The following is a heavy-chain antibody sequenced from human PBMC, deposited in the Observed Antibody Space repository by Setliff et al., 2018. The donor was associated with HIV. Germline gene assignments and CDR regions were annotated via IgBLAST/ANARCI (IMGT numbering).Heavy chain of an antibody. D-gene: IGHD3-16*01. V-gene: IGHV3-7*03. Sequence: SCAASGFTVINYYMAWVRQRPGKGLEWVANINLDGSGTHYVDSVKGRFTISRDNAKNSLYLRLNSLRVDDTAVYYCVRDSARPGGITPPWGQGTLVTVSS. CDR2: INLDGSGT. CDR1: GFTVINYY. J-gene: IGHJ5*02. CDR3: VRDSARPGGITPP.